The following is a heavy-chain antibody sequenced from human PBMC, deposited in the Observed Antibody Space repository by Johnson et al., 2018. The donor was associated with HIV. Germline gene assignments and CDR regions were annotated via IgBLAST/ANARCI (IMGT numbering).Heavy chain of an antibody. CDR2: IRYDGNNK. V-gene: IGHV3-30*02. Sequence: QVQLVESGGGVVQPGRSLRLSCAASGFTFSSYGMHWVRQAPGKGLEWVAFIRYDGNNKYYAASVKGRFTISRDNSKNTLYLQMNSLRAEDTAVYYCAKVEQQLVEGAFDIWGQGTMVTVSS. CDR1: GFTFSSYG. J-gene: IGHJ3*02. CDR3: AKVEQQLVEGAFDI. D-gene: IGHD6-13*01.